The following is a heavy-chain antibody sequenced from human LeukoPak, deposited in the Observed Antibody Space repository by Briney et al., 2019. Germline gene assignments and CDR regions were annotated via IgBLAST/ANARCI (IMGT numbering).Heavy chain of an antibody. CDR1: GDRFESLA. Sequence: GSSVKVSCKASGDRFESLAITWVRQAPGQGLEWMGGIIPLLEETNYAQKFQGRVTITRDTSASTAYMELSSLRSEDTAVYYCARSPRDYWGQGTLVTVSS. CDR2: IIPLLEET. V-gene: IGHV1-69*05. J-gene: IGHJ4*02. CDR3: ARSPRDY.